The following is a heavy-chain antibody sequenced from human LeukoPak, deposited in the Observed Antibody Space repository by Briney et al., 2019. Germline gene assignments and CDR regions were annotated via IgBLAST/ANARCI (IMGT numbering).Heavy chain of an antibody. CDR2: ISAYNGNT. CDR1: GYTFTSYG. D-gene: IGHD3-9*01. CDR3: ARDRFGVLRYFDWLLILDY. V-gene: IGHV1-18*01. Sequence: GASVKVSCKASGYTFTSYGISWVRQAPGQGLEWMGWISAYNGNTNYAQKLQGRVTMTTDASTSTAYMELRSLRSDDTAVYYCARDRFGVLRYFDWLLILDYWGQGTLVTVSS. J-gene: IGHJ4*02.